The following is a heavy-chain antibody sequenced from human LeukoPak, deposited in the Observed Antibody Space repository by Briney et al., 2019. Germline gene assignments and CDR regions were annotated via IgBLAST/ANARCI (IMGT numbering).Heavy chain of an antibody. J-gene: IGHJ4*02. Sequence: PGGSLRLSCAASGFTFSSYGMHWVRQAPGKGLEWVAFIRYDGSNKYYADSVKGRFTISRDNSKNTLYLQMNSLRAEDTAVYYCARGVAGRVRHYFDYWGQGTLVTVSS. D-gene: IGHD6-19*01. CDR1: GFTFSSYG. V-gene: IGHV3-30*02. CDR3: ARGVAGRVRHYFDY. CDR2: IRYDGSNK.